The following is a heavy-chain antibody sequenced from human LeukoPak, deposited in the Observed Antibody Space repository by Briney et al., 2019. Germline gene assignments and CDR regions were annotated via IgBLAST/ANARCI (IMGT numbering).Heavy chain of an antibody. CDR2: INHNGAEK. CDR1: AFTLGDHW. Sequence: GGSLTLSRVIYAFTLGDHWMNWVRPAPGKGLEWVGSINHNGAEKTYLDSGKGRLIISRDTPGNPTYVQINRLRTEEPAITYCARDGTAAGLYFDLWGQGALVTVS. CDR3: ARDGTAAGLYFDL. D-gene: IGHD6-13*01. V-gene: IGHV3-7*01. J-gene: IGHJ4*01.